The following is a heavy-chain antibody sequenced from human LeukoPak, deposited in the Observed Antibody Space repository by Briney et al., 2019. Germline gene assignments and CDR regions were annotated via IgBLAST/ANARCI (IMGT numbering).Heavy chain of an antibody. CDR3: AREAYMDV. CDR2: ISTSSTYT. V-gene: IGHV3-21*01. J-gene: IGHJ6*03. Sequence: GESLRLSCAASGFTFSRYNMNWVRQAPGKGLEWVSSISTSSTYTYYADSMKGRFTISRDNAKNSLYLQMNSLRAEDTAVYFCAREAYMDVWGKGTTVTVSS. CDR1: GFTFSRYN.